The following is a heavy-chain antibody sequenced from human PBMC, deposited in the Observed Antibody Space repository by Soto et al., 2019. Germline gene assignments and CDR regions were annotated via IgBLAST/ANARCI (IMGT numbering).Heavy chain of an antibody. CDR3: ARVRIVAGRTLGHYYYYGMDV. D-gene: IGHD1-26*01. J-gene: IGHJ6*02. V-gene: IGHV4-34*01. CDR2: INHSGST. Sequence: PSETRSLTCAVYGGSFSCYYWSWVRQPPGKGLGWIGEINHSGSTNYNPSLKSRVTISVDTSKNQFSLKLSSVTAADTAVYYCARVRIVAGRTLGHYYYYGMDVWGQVTTVTFSS. CDR1: GGSFSCYY.